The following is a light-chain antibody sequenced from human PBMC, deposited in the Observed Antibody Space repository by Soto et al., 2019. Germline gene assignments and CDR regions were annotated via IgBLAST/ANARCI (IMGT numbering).Light chain of an antibody. CDR2: GGT. CDR3: CSYAGSSYV. Sequence: QSVLTQPASVSGSPEQSITISCTGTSNDIGRFDLVSWYQHHPGKAPKLMIYGGTKRPSGVSYRFSASKSGNTASLTISGLQAEDEADYYCCSYAGSSYVFGTGTKVTVL. CDR1: SNDIGRFDL. J-gene: IGLJ1*01. V-gene: IGLV2-23*01.